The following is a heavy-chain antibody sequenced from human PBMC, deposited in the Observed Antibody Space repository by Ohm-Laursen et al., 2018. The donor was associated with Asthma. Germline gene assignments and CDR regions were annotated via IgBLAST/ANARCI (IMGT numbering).Heavy chain of an antibody. CDR2: ISNDGRDQ. D-gene: IGHD2-15*01. Sequence: SLRLSCAASGFSFRDYGMYWVRQAPGKGLQWVALISNDGRDQYYADSVKDRFTISRDNSKNTVYLQMNSLNLEDTAVYYCAREYCSGGSCYFYPLDYWGQGTLVTVSS. CDR3: AREYCSGGSCYFYPLDY. J-gene: IGHJ4*02. V-gene: IGHV3-30*03. CDR1: GFSFRDYG.